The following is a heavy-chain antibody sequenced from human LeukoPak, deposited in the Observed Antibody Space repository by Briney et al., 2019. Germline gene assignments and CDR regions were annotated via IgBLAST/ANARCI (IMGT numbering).Heavy chain of an antibody. J-gene: IGHJ5*02. CDR2: ISYDGSNK. CDR1: GFTFSHYT. CDR3: ARDRSYSGSSGWFDP. V-gene: IGHV3-30*04. D-gene: IGHD1-26*01. Sequence: GGSLRLSCAASGFTFSHYTMHWVRQAPGKGLEWVAVISYDGSNKYYADSVKGRFTISRDNSKNTLYLQMNSLRAEDTAVYYCARDRSYSGSSGWFDPWGQGALVTVSS.